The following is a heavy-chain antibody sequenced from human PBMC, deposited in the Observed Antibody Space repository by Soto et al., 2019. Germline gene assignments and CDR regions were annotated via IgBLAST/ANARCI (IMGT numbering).Heavy chain of an antibody. Sequence: GGSLRRSCAASGFTFSSYWTTWVRQAPGKGLEWVANIKQDGSAKYYVDSVKGRFTISRDNAKNSLYLQMNSLRAEDTAVYYCASWLKTSGWYVLLEGSFDYWGQGTLVTVSS. CDR1: GFTFSSYW. CDR3: ASWLKTSGWYVLLEGSFDY. CDR2: IKQDGSAK. J-gene: IGHJ4*02. V-gene: IGHV3-7*01. D-gene: IGHD6-19*01.